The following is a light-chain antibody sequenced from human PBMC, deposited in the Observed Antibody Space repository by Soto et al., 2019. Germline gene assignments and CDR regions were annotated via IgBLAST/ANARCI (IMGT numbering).Light chain of an antibody. CDR2: DVS. CDR3: QQFNTYPIT. CDR1: QDIRGA. Sequence: AIQLTQSPSSLSASVGDRVTITCRASQDIRGALAWYQQKPGKPPKLLIFDVSSLQSWVPSRFSGSGSGTDFTLTISSLQPEDFANYYCQQFNTYPITFGQGTRLEIK. J-gene: IGKJ5*01. V-gene: IGKV1-13*02.